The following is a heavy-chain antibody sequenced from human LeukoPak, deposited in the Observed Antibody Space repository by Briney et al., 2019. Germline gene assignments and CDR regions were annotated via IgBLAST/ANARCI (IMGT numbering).Heavy chain of an antibody. Sequence: GGSLRLSCAASGFTFSSYGMHWVRQAPGKGLEWVAVISYDGSNKYYADSVKGRFTISRDNSKNTLYLQMNSLGAEDTAVYYCAKDRWQQLENYFDYWGQGTLVTVSS. CDR1: GFTFSSYG. V-gene: IGHV3-30*18. CDR2: ISYDGSNK. D-gene: IGHD6-13*01. J-gene: IGHJ4*02. CDR3: AKDRWQQLENYFDY.